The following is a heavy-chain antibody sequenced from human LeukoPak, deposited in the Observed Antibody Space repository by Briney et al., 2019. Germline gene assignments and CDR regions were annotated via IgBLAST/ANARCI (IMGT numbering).Heavy chain of an antibody. D-gene: IGHD1-26*01. J-gene: IGHJ5*02. CDR1: GGSISSSSYY. Sequence: SETLSLTCTVSGGSISSSSYYWGWIRQPPGKGLEWIGSIYYSGSTYYNPSLKSRVTISVDASRNQFSLKLSSVTAADTAVYYCARASLVGASNWFDPWGQGTLVTVSS. V-gene: IGHV4-39*01. CDR2: IYYSGST. CDR3: ARASLVGASNWFDP.